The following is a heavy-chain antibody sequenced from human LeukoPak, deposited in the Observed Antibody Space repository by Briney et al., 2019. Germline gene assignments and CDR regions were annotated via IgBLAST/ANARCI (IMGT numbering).Heavy chain of an antibody. D-gene: IGHD4-17*01. Sequence: GGSLRLSCAASGFTFSGYAMNWVRQAPGKGLEGVSFISFSGNTIKYADSVKGRFTISRDNAKNSLYLQMNSLRAEDTAVYYCARDEPANGDLDYLDLWGQGTLVTVSS. CDR2: ISFSGNTI. V-gene: IGHV3-48*03. J-gene: IGHJ4*02. CDR1: GFTFSGYA. CDR3: ARDEPANGDLDYLDL.